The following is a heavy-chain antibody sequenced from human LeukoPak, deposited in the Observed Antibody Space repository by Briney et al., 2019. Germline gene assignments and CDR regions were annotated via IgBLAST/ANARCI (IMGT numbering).Heavy chain of an antibody. CDR3: ASLTFGYNNYFDP. Sequence: PSETLSLTCTASGGSISTYYWSWIRQPPGKGLEWIGYIYYRGSTKYNPSLKSRVTISVDTSKNQFSLRLSSVTAADTAVYYCASLTFGYNNYFDPWGQGTLVTVSS. CDR2: IYYRGST. J-gene: IGHJ5*02. V-gene: IGHV4-59*01. D-gene: IGHD5-24*01. CDR1: GGSISTYY.